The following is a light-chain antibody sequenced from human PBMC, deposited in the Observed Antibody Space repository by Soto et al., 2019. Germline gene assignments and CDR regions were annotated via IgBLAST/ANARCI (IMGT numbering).Light chain of an antibody. CDR3: EQYNNWPHA. Sequence: EIVLTQSPGTLSLSPGERATLSCRASQSVSSNLAWYQQKPGQAPRLLIYGASTRATAITARFSGSGSGTEFTLTISSLQSEDFAVYYCEQYNNWPHAFGGGTKV. CDR2: GAS. CDR1: QSVSSN. V-gene: IGKV3-15*01. J-gene: IGKJ4*01.